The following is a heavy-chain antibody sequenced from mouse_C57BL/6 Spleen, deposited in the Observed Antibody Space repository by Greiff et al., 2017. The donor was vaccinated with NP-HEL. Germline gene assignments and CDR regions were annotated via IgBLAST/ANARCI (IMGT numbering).Heavy chain of an antibody. CDR2: INPNNGGT. CDR3: ARPAQATAFAY. V-gene: IGHV1-18*01. Sequence: EVQLQQSGPELVKPGASVKIPCKASGYTFTDYNMDWVKQSHGKSHEWIGDINPNNGGTIYNQKFKGKATLTVDKSSSTAYMELRSLTSEDTAVYYCARPAQATAFAYWGQGTLVTVSA. CDR1: GYTFTDYN. J-gene: IGHJ3*01. D-gene: IGHD3-2*02.